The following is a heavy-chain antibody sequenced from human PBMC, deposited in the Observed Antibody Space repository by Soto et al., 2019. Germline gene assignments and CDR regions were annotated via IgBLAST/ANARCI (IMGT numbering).Heavy chain of an antibody. Sequence: QVQLVESGGGVVQPGRSLRLSCAASGFTFSSYGMHWVRQAPGKGLEWVAVISYDGSNKYYADSVKGRFTISRDNSKNTLYLQTNSLRAEDTAVYYCAEEFRGDWNGVEAFEIWGQGTMVTVSS. CDR1: GFTFSSYG. V-gene: IGHV3-30*18. CDR2: ISYDGSNK. D-gene: IGHD1-1*01. J-gene: IGHJ3*02. CDR3: AEEFRGDWNGVEAFEI.